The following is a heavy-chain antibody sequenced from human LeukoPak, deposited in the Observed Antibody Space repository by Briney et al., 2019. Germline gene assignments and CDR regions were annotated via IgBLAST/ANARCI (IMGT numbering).Heavy chain of an antibody. CDR1: GFTFSSYG. CDR3: AKDRGDAPVRLTYYFDC. J-gene: IGHJ4*02. D-gene: IGHD3-10*01. Sequence: GRSLRLSCAASGFTFSSYGMHWVRQAPGKGLEWVAVISYDGSNKYYADSVKGRFTISRDNSKNTLYLQMNSLRAEDTAVYYCAKDRGDAPVRLTYYFDCWGQGTLVTVSS. CDR2: ISYDGSNK. V-gene: IGHV3-30*18.